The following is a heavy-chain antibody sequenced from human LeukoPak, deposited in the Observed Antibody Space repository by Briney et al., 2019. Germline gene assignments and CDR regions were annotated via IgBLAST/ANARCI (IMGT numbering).Heavy chain of an antibody. CDR1: GDTFTSYY. Sequence: GASVKVSCKASGDTFTSYYMHWVRQAPGQGLEWMGIINPSGGSTSYAQKFQGRVTMTRDTSTSTVYMELSSLRSEDTAVYYCARAQGRSHCSGGSCSINWFDPWGQGTLVTVSS. CDR2: INPSGGST. V-gene: IGHV1-46*01. D-gene: IGHD2-15*01. CDR3: ARAQGRSHCSGGSCSINWFDP. J-gene: IGHJ5*02.